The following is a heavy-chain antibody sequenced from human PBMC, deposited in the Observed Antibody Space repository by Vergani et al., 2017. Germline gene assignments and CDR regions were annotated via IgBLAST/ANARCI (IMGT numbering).Heavy chain of an antibody. Sequence: EVQLVESGGGLVQPGGSLRLSCAASGFTVSSNYMSWVRQAPGKGLEWVSVIYSGGSTYYADSVKCRFTISRDNSKNTLYLQMNSLRAEDTAVYYCAREPRGYSSGWYVGAFDIWGQGTMVTVSS. D-gene: IGHD6-19*01. CDR2: IYSGGST. CDR3: AREPRGYSSGWYVGAFDI. CDR1: GFTVSSNY. V-gene: IGHV3-66*02. J-gene: IGHJ3*02.